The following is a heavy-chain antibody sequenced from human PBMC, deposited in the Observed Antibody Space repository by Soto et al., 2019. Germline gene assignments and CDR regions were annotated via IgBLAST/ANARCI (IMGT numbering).Heavy chain of an antibody. J-gene: IGHJ6*02. Sequence: QVRLEESGPGLVKPSETLSLICSVSGGSVNNANYFWNWIRRHPENGLEWIGYIYYSGSTRYNPSFKTRATLSIDTSKNQFSLRLNSVTAADTAVYFCARDADYGGSRGGMDVWGRGTTVTVSS. CDR3: ARDADYGGSRGGMDV. D-gene: IGHD4-17*01. CDR2: IYYSGST. CDR1: GGSVNNANYF. V-gene: IGHV4-31*03.